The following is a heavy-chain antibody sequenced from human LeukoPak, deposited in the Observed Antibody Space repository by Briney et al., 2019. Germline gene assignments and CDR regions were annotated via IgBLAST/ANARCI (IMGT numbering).Heavy chain of an antibody. J-gene: IGHJ5*02. CDR2: IIPIFGTA. D-gene: IGHD2-15*01. Sequence: ASVKVSCKASGGTFSSYAISWVRQAPGQGLEWMGGIIPIFGTANYAQKFQGRVTITTDESTSTAYMELSSLRSEDTAVYYCAKEPNGKLKLNPEDRYCSGGSCYSWFDPWGQGTLVTVSS. CDR1: GGTFSSYA. V-gene: IGHV1-69*05. CDR3: AKEPNGKLKLNPEDRYCSGGSCYSWFDP.